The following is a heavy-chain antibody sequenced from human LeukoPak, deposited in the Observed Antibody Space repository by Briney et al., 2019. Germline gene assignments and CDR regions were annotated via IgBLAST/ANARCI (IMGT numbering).Heavy chain of an antibody. CDR2: IYYSGST. CDR3: AREVYYGSGSYYNWFDP. J-gene: IGHJ5*02. CDR1: GGSISSYY. V-gene: IGHV4-59*01. Sequence: PSETLSLTCTVSGGSISSYYWSWIRQPPGNGLEWIGYIYYSGSTNYNPSLKSRVTISVDTSKDQFSLKLSSVTAADTAVYYCAREVYYGSGSYYNWFDPWGQGTLVTVSS. D-gene: IGHD3-10*01.